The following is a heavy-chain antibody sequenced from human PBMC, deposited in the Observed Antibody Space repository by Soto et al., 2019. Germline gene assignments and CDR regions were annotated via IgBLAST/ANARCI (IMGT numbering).Heavy chain of an antibody. J-gene: IGHJ6*02. Sequence: PGVSLRLSCAASGFTFSSYAMSWVRQAPGKGLEWVSVISGSCVSTYYAASLKGRFTISRDNSKNTVYLQMNGLRAEDTALYFCAKVTKRAAAGRYEYYKYGMDVWGQGTTVTVSS. D-gene: IGHD6-13*01. V-gene: IGHV3-23*01. CDR2: ISGSCVST. CDR1: GFTFSSYA. CDR3: AKVTKRAAAGRYEYYKYGMDV.